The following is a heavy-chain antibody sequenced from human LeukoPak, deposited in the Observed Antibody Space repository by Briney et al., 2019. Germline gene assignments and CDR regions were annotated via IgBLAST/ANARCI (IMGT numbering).Heavy chain of an antibody. D-gene: IGHD6-25*01. Sequence: GGSLRLSCAASGFIFSNYAMSWVRQAPGKGLEWVSAIDSTGAYTWYADYVKGRFTISKDSSKTILYLQMNSLRAEDAAVYFCAKGSAAGRPYYFDYWGQGTLVTVSS. CDR3: AKGSAAGRPYYFDY. V-gene: IGHV3-23*01. CDR1: GFIFSNYA. J-gene: IGHJ4*02. CDR2: IDSTGAYT.